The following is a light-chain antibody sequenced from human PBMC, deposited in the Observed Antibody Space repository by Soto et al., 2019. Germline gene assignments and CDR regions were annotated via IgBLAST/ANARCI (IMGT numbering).Light chain of an antibody. CDR3: LQHKSYPLT. CDR2: AAS. J-gene: IGKJ4*01. CDR1: QGISNY. V-gene: IGKV1-17*03. Sequence: DIQMTQSPSAMSPSVGDKVTITCRASQGISNYLAWFQQKPGKVTKXXIYAASSLQSGVPSRFSGSGSGTELTITISSLQPEDCETYYCLQHKSYPLTFGGGTKVDIK.